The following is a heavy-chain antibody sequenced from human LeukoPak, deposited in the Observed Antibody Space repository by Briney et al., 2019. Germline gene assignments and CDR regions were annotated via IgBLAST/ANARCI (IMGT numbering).Heavy chain of an antibody. J-gene: IGHJ4*02. CDR3: AGVGNYDMLTGYYTFDL. D-gene: IGHD3-9*01. CDR1: RGTFSSYA. Sequence: SVKVSCKASRGTFSSYAISWVRQAPPQGLEWMGGIIPIFGTANYAQKFHGRVTITADKSTHTAYMELSSLRSEDTSVYYCAGVGNYDMLTGYYTFDLWREETGLTVS. CDR2: IIPIFGTA. V-gene: IGHV1-69*06.